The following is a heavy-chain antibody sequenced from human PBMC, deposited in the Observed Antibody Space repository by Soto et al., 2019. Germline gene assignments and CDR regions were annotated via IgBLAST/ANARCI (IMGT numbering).Heavy chain of an antibody. CDR1: GFTFSSYW. CDR3: ARRDQIAYYYGMDV. CDR2: INSDGSST. Sequence: PGGSLRLSCAASGFTFSSYWMNWVRQAPGKGLVWVSRINSDGSSTSYVDSVKGRFTISRDNAKNTLYLQMNSLRAEDTGVYYCARRDQIAYYYGMDVWAQGTTVTVSS. D-gene: IGHD2-21*01. V-gene: IGHV3-74*01. J-gene: IGHJ6*02.